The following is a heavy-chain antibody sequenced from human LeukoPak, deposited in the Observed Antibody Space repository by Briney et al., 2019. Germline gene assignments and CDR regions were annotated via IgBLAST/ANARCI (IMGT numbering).Heavy chain of an antibody. D-gene: IGHD3-9*01. CDR3: ARGLRYFDWLLNY. Sequence: PGGSLRLSCAASGLYAVHWVRQAPGKGLEWVAIMSYEGNNIFYANSVKGRFTISRDNSKNTVYLQMNTVGAEDTAVYYCARGLRYFDWLLNYWGQGTLVTVSS. V-gene: IGHV3-33*05. J-gene: IGHJ4*02. CDR2: MSYEGNNI. CDR1: GLYA.